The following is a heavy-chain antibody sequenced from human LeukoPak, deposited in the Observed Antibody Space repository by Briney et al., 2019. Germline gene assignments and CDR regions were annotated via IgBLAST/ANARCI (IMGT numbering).Heavy chain of an antibody. CDR1: GGSFSGYY. J-gene: IGHJ6*03. CDR3: ARVPPASYYYYYYMDV. CDR2: INHSGST. D-gene: IGHD2-2*01. V-gene: IGHV4-34*01. Sequence: SETLSLTCAVYGGSFSGYYWSWIRQPPGKGLEWIGEINHSGSTNYNPSLKSRVTISVDTSNNQFSLKLSSVAAADSAVYYCARVPPASYYYYYYMDVWGKGTTVTVSS.